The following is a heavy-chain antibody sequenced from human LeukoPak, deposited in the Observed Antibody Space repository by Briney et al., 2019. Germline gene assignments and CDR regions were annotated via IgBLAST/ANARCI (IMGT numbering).Heavy chain of an antibody. CDR2: ISYDGSNK. CDR3: ASRIDGYNPFYMGV. D-gene: IGHD5-24*01. CDR1: GFTFSSYA. V-gene: IGHV3-30*04. Sequence: GGSLRLSCAASGFTFSSYAMHWVRQAPGKGLEWVAVISYDGSNKNYADSVKGRFTISRDNAKNTLYLQMNSLRAEDTAVYYCASRIDGYNPFYMGVWGKGTTVTISS. J-gene: IGHJ6*03.